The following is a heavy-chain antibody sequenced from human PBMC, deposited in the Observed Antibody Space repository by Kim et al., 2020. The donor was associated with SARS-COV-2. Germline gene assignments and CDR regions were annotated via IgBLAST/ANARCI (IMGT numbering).Heavy chain of an antibody. CDR3: ARVGTSRGEGY. J-gene: IGHJ4*02. D-gene: IGHD3-16*01. V-gene: IGHV3-48*02. CDR2: M. Sequence: MYYAGSVKGRFTISRDNAKNSGYLQMNSLRDEDTAVYYCARVGTSRGEGYWGQGTLVTVSS.